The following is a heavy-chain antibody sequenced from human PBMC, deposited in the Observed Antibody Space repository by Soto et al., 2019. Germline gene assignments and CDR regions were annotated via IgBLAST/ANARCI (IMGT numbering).Heavy chain of an antibody. Sequence: PGEALKISRKGFGYNFTNYLIGWVRPMPGKGLEWMGIIYPGDSDTRYSPSFQGQVTISADKSISTAYLQWSSLKASDTAMYYCARGSHFGAGVDVWGQGTTVTVSS. CDR1: GYNFTNYL. J-gene: IGHJ6*02. D-gene: IGHD3-10*01. CDR2: IYPGDSDT. CDR3: ARGSHFGAGVDV. V-gene: IGHV5-51*01.